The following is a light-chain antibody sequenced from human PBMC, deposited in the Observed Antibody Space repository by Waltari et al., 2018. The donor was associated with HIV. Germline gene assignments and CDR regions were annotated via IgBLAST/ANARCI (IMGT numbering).Light chain of an antibody. J-gene: IGLJ1*01. V-gene: IGLV2-11*01. CDR1: ISDVGDYNS. CDR2: DVS. Sequence: QSALTQPRSVSGSPGPSVTISCTGTISDVGDYNSVSWYQQHPGKAPKLMIYDVSKWPSEVPECFSGSKSGNTDALTSSGVQAEDGDDYYGGSYAGTYTEVVGNGTKVTVL. CDR3: GSYAGTYTEV.